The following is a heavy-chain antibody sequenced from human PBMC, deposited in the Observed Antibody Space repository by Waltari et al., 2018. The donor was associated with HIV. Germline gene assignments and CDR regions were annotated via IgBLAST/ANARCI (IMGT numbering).Heavy chain of an antibody. CDR1: DYTFTALT. D-gene: IGHD3-10*01. Sequence: QVQLVQSGAEVKKPGASVKVSCKVSDYTFTALTIQWVRQAPGKGLEWMGSFDPQHGETIYAEEFQGRVSMTGDTSANTASMELRSLRSGDTVVYYCATDAGDLRFGAFDVWGQGTVVTVSS. V-gene: IGHV1-24*01. J-gene: IGHJ3*01. CDR2: FDPQHGET. CDR3: ATDAGDLRFGAFDV.